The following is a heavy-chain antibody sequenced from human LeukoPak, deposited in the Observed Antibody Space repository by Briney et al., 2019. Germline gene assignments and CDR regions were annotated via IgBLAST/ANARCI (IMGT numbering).Heavy chain of an antibody. CDR2: IYYSGST. Sequence: PSETLSLTCTVSGGSISSGDYYWSWIRQPPGKGLEWIGYIYYSGSTYYNPSLKSRVTISVDTSKNQFSPKLSSVTAADTAVYYCARERYYYDSSGYIFDYWGQGTLVTVSS. J-gene: IGHJ4*02. V-gene: IGHV4-30-4*01. CDR1: GGSISSGDYY. D-gene: IGHD3-22*01. CDR3: ARERYYYDSSGYIFDY.